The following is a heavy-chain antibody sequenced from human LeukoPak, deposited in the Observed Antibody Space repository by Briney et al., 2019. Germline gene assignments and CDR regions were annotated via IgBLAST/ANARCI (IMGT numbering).Heavy chain of an antibody. J-gene: IGHJ5*02. CDR3: ARHVSSGRYNWFDP. CDR1: GGSISSYY. Sequence: PSETLSLTCSVSGGSISSYYWSWIRQPPGKGLEWIGYIYYSGSANYNPSLKSRVTISVDTSKNQFSLKLSSVTAADTAVYYCARHVSSGRYNWFDPWGQGTLVTVSS. V-gene: IGHV4-59*08. CDR2: IYYSGSA. D-gene: IGHD6-19*01.